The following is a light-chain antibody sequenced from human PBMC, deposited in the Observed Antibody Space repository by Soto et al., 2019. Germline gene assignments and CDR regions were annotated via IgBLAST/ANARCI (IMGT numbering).Light chain of an antibody. CDR2: KAS. CDR1: QSIRYW. J-gene: IGKJ4*01. Sequence: DIQMTQCPSTLSASVGDRVTITCRASQSIRYWLAWYQQKPGKAPTGLIYKASTLESGVPSRFSGSGSVTEFNLSISGLQPDDLPSYDGQADNSYSVTFGGGTEVEMK. CDR3: QADNSYSVT. V-gene: IGKV1-5*03.